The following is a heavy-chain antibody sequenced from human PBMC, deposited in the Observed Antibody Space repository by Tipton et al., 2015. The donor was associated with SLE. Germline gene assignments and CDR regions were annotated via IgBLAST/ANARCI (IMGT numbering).Heavy chain of an antibody. J-gene: IGHJ4*02. CDR1: GFTFSSYG. V-gene: IGHV3-30*02. Sequence: SLRLSCAASGFTFSSYGMHWVRQAPGKGLEWVAFIRYDGSNKYYADSVKGRFTISRDNSKNTLYLQINSLRAEDTAVYYCARASTSLFDYWGQGTLVTVSS. CDR2: IRYDGSNK. CDR3: ARASTSLFDY.